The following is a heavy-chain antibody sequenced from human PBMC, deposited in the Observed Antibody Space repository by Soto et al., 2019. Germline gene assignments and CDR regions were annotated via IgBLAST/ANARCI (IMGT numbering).Heavy chain of an antibody. D-gene: IGHD3-22*01. CDR1: GFTFSSYA. CDR3: AKAAPVRLSYYYDSSGYYFDY. V-gene: IGHV3-23*01. CDR2: ISGSGGST. J-gene: IGHJ4*02. Sequence: EVQLLESGGGLVQPGGSLRLSCAASGFTFSSYAMSWVRQAPGKGLEWVSAISGSGGSTYYADSVKGRFTISRDNSKNTLYLQMNSLRAEDTAVYYCAKAAPVRLSYYYDSSGYYFDYWGQGTLVTVSS.